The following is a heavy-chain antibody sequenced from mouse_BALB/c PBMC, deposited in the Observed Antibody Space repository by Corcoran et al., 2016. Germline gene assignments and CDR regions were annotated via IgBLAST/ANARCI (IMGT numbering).Heavy chain of an antibody. CDR2: INTETGEP. Sequence: QIQLVQSGPELKKHGETVKISCKASGYTFTNYGMNWVKQAPGKGLKWMGWINTETGEPTYADDFKGRFAFSLETSASTAYLQINNLKNEDMATYFCARDYGSSYPLDYWGQGTTLTVSS. CDR3: ARDYGSSYPLDY. D-gene: IGHD1-1*01. V-gene: IGHV9-1*02. CDR1: GYTFTNYG. J-gene: IGHJ2*01.